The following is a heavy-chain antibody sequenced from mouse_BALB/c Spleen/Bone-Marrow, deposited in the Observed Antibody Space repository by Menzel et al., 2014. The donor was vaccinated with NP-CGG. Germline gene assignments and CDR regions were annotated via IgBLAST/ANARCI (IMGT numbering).Heavy chain of an antibody. CDR3: VRDGATRSFQYYFDY. D-gene: IGHD3-1*01. Sequence: EVQLVESGPGLVKPSQSLSLTCSVTGYSITSGYYWNWIRQFPGNKLEWMGYISYDGSNNYNPSLKNRISITRDTSKNQFFLKLNSVTTEDTATYYCVRDGATRSFQYYFDYWGQGTTLTVSS. J-gene: IGHJ2*01. CDR1: GYSITSGYY. V-gene: IGHV3-6*02. CDR2: ISYDGSN.